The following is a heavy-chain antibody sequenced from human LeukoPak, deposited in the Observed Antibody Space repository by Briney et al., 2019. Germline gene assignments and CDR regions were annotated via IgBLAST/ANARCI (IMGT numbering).Heavy chain of an antibody. J-gene: IGHJ3*02. D-gene: IGHD3-22*01. CDR3: AGRGYYDSIWFLDHAFDI. Sequence: SVKVSCKASGGTFSNYAISWVRQAPGQGLEWMGGIIPIFGTANYAQKFQGRVTITADESTSTAYMELSSLRSEDTAVYYCAGRGYYDSIWFLDHAFDIWGQGTMVTVSS. V-gene: IGHV1-69*13. CDR2: IIPIFGTA. CDR1: GGTFSNYA.